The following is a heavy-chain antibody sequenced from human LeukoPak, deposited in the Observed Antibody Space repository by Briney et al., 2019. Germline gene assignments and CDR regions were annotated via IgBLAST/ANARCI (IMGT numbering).Heavy chain of an antibody. J-gene: IGHJ4*02. CDR3: ARARPTNYFDY. D-gene: IGHD1-26*01. V-gene: IGHV3-48*01. Sequence: GGSLRLSCAASEFTFSDYSMSWVRQTPGKGLERVSYISSSSSTIYYADSVEGRFTISRDNAKDSLYLQMNSLRAEDTAVYYCARARPTNYFDYWGQGTLVTVSS. CDR2: ISSSSSTI. CDR1: EFTFSDYS.